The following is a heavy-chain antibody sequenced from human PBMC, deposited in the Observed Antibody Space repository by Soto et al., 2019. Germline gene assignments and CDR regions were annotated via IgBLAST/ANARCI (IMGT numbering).Heavy chain of an antibody. Sequence: QVQLVQSGAEVKKPGASVKVSCKASGYTFTSYGISWVRQAPGQGLEWMGWISAYNGNTNYAQKLQGRVTMLTDTSTAIAYLGLKSRRSYDTDAYYCASWGEYDYVWGSFRSADAFDIWGQATMVT. CDR3: ASWGEYDYVWGSFRSADAFDI. D-gene: IGHD3-16*02. J-gene: IGHJ3*02. CDR1: GYTFTSYG. V-gene: IGHV1-18*01. CDR2: ISAYNGNT.